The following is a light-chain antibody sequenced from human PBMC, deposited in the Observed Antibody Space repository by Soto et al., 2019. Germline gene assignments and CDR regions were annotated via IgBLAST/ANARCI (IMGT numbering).Light chain of an antibody. J-gene: IGLJ3*02. CDR1: SSDVGAYKY. Sequence: QSVLTQPPSASGSPGQSVTISCTGTSSDVGAYKYVSWYQQYPGKAPKLMIYEVSKRPSGVPDRFSGSKSGNTASLTVSGLQAEDDADYYCTSYVGSNIRVFGGGPKLTVL. V-gene: IGLV2-8*01. CDR3: TSYVGSNIRV. CDR2: EVS.